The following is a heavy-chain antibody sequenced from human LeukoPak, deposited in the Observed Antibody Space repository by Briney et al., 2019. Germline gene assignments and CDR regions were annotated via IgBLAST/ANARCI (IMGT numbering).Heavy chain of an antibody. V-gene: IGHV1-46*01. D-gene: IGHD3-22*01. CDR2: INPSGGST. Sequence: ASVKVSCKASGYTFTSYGISWVRQAPGQGLEWMGIINPSGGSTSYAQKFQGRVTMTRDMSTSTVYMELSSLRSEDTAVYYCARAISYYDSSGYYHPFDYWGQGTLVTVSS. J-gene: IGHJ4*02. CDR1: GYTFTSYG. CDR3: ARAISYYDSSGYYHPFDY.